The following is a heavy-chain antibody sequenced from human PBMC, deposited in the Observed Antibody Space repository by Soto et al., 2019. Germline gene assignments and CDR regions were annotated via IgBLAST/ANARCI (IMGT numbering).Heavy chain of an antibody. CDR2: INPKSDDT. J-gene: IGHJ5*02. CDR3: ARKHSLDYIRWGLDP. Sequence: GASVKVSCKASGYPFSDNQIHWLRRAPGQGLEWMGRINPKSDDTNYAQKFQGRVTMTRDTSIDTACLELTGLTSDDTATYYCARKHSLDYIRWGLDPWGQGTLVTVSS. V-gene: IGHV1-2*02. CDR1: GYPFSDNQ. D-gene: IGHD4-4*01.